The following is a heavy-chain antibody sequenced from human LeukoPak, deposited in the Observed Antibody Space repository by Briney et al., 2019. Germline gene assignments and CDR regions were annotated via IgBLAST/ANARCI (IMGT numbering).Heavy chain of an antibody. CDR2: IIPMFGTA. Sequence: GASVKVSCKASGGTFSSYAISWVRQAPGRGLEWMGGIIPMFGTAKYAQKFQGRVTITADESTNTAYMELRSLRSEDTAVYYCARDSSEFRSLIPHWGQGTLVTVSS. V-gene: IGHV1-69*13. J-gene: IGHJ1*01. CDR1: GGTFSSYA. CDR3: ARDSSEFRSLIPH. D-gene: IGHD2-21*01.